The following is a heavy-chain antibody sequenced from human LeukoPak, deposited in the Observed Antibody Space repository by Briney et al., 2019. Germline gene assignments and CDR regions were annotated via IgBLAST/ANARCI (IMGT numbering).Heavy chain of an antibody. J-gene: IGHJ4*02. CDR2: ITSTSSTK. CDR3: AKDGHYSNFYFDY. Sequence: GGSLRLSCAASGFTFSDYSMHWVRQAPGKGLEWVSDITSTSSTKYYADSVKGRFTISRDNAKNSLYLQMNSLRADDTAVYYCAKDGHYSNFYFDYWGQGTLVTVSS. V-gene: IGHV3-48*01. CDR1: GFTFSDYS. D-gene: IGHD4-11*01.